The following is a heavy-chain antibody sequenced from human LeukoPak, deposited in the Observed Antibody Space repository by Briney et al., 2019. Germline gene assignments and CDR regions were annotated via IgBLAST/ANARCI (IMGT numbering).Heavy chain of an antibody. V-gene: IGHV1-18*01. CDR3: ARDPRVIVVVPAAMNWFDP. D-gene: IGHD2-2*01. J-gene: IGHJ5*02. CDR2: SRAYNGNT. Sequence: ASVKVSCKASGYTFTSYGISWVRQAPGQGLEWMGWSRAYNGNTNYAQKLQGRVTMTTDTSTSTAYMELRSLRSDDTAVYYCARDPRVIVVVPAAMNWFDPWGQGTLVTVSS. CDR1: GYTFTSYG.